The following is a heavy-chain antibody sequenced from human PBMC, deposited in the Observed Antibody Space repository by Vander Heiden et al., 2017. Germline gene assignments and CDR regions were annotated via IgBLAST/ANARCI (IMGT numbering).Heavy chain of an antibody. J-gene: IGHJ4*02. V-gene: IGHV3-33*01. CDR1: GFNFRNYG. CDR2: LWSDGSSQ. D-gene: IGHD6-19*01. Sequence: QVQLVEYGGGVVQPGRSLRLSCAASGFNFRNYGIRWVRQAPGKGLEWVAVLWSDGSSQFYAESVGGRFTVSRDNPKNTAFLQMNSLRGEDTAVYYCASATVAGIDYWGQGTLVAVSS. CDR3: ASATVAGIDY.